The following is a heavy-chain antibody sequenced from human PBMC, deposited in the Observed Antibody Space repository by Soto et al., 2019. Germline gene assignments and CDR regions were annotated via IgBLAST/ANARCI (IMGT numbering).Heavy chain of an antibody. V-gene: IGHV5-51*01. D-gene: IGHD2-2*02. CDR3: ARLRYCSSTSCYNYYYYGMDV. CDR2: IYPGDSDT. Sequence: CVLKKQGKGLEWMGIIYPGDSDTRYSPSFQGQVTISADKSISTAYLQWSSLKASDTAMYYCARLRYCSSTSCYNYYYYGMDVWGKATTVSVSP. J-gene: IGHJ6*04.